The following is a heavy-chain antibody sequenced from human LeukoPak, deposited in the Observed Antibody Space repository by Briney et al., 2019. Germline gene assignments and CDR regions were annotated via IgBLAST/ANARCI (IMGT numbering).Heavy chain of an antibody. J-gene: IGHJ1*01. D-gene: IGHD4-17*01. CDR3: ARGKSYGDEYFQQ. CDR2: ISAYNGNT. CDR1: GYTFTSYG. Sequence: GASVKVSCKASGYTFTSYGISWVRQAPGQGLEWMGWISAYNGNTNYAQKLQGRVTMTTDTSTRTAYMGLRSLRSDDTAVYYRARGKSYGDEYFQQWGQGTLVTVSS. V-gene: IGHV1-18*04.